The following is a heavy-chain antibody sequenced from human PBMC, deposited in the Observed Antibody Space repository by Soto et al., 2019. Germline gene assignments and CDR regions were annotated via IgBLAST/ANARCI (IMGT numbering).Heavy chain of an antibody. J-gene: IGHJ4*02. D-gene: IGHD5-18*01. CDR2: TYWDDDE. CDR3: AHRPRGYSYHFGY. V-gene: IGHV2-5*02. CDR1: GFSLTTRGVG. Sequence: QITLKESGPTLVKPTQTLTLTCTFSGFSLTTRGVGVGWIRQPPGKALEWLALTYWDDDEVYSPSLKSRLTTTEDTTKKQVVLTMTIMDPVATASYCCAHRPRGYSYHFGYWGQGTLVTVSS.